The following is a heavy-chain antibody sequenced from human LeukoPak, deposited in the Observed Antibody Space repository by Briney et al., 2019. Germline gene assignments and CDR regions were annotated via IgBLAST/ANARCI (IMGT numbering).Heavy chain of an antibody. D-gene: IGHD5-18*01. CDR2: IIPTFGTA. Sequence: ASVKVSCKASGGTFSSYAISWVRQAPGQGLEWMGGIIPTFGTANYAQKFQGRVTITTDESTSTAYMELSSLRSEDTAVYYCARDERGYSYGALDYWGQGTLVTVSP. CDR3: ARDERGYSYGALDY. V-gene: IGHV1-69*05. CDR1: GGTFSSYA. J-gene: IGHJ4*02.